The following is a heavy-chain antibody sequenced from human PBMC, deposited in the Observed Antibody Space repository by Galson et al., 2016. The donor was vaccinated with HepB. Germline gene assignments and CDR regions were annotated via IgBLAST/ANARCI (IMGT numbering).Heavy chain of an antibody. V-gene: IGHV3-23*01. J-gene: IGHJ4*02. CDR3: AKKIESTYLGYFDY. CDR1: GCTFSNYA. CDR2: ISGSAVTT. D-gene: IGHD5/OR15-5a*01. Sequence: SLRLSCAASGCTFSNYAVSWVRQAPGKGLEWVSVISGSAVTTYYADSVKGRFTVSRDNSKNTLYLQMNSLRAEDTATYYCAKKIESTYLGYFDYWGQGTLVTVSS.